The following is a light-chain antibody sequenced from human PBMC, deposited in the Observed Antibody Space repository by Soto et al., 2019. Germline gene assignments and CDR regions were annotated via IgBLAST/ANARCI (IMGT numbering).Light chain of an antibody. CDR3: QQYNSDSQT. Sequence: DIQMTQSPSTLSASVGDRVTITCRASQSISSWLAWYQQKPGKAPKLLIYKAFTLESGVPSRFSGSGSGTEFTLTISSLQPDDFATYYCQQYNSDSQTFGQGTKVEIK. CDR1: QSISSW. CDR2: KAF. J-gene: IGKJ1*01. V-gene: IGKV1-5*03.